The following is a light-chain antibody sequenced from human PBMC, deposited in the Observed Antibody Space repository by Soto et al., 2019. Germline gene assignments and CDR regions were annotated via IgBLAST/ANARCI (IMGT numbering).Light chain of an antibody. V-gene: IGKV3-15*01. CDR1: KSASTD. J-gene: IGKJ1*01. Sequence: PQSXANLSIYPQEXXXXXSXGRKSASTDVARSHQKXGQAPRLLIYGESXRATGIPARFSGSGSGTEFTLKINSLQPEDFAVYYCQQYDNWPRTFWQRIKVDI. CDR2: GES. CDR3: QQYDNWPRT.